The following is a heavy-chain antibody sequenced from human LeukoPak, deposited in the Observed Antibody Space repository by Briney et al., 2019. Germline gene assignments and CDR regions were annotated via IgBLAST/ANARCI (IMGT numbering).Heavy chain of an antibody. J-gene: IGHJ5*02. D-gene: IGHD5-18*01. CDR1: GYTFRSYD. V-gene: IGHV1-18*01. CDR2: ISGYNANT. Sequence: ASVKVSCKASGYTFRSYDISWVRQAPGQGLEWMGWISGYNANTNYAQKIQGRVTMTTDTSTTTAYMELRSLRYDDTAVYCCVRGGYRYGYDPWGQGTLVTVSS. CDR3: VRGGYRYGYDP.